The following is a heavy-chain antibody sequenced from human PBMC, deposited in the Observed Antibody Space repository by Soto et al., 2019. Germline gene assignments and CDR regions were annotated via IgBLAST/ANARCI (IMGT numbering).Heavy chain of an antibody. Sequence: ASVKVSCKASGYTFTSYSMQWVRQAPGQRLEWMGWINAGNGYTKYSQKFQDRVTITRDTSASTAYMELSSLTSEDTAVYYCARICSSTTCYASFDYWGQGTLVTVSS. CDR3: ARICSSTTCYASFDY. V-gene: IGHV1-3*01. J-gene: IGHJ4*02. CDR2: INAGNGYT. D-gene: IGHD2-2*01. CDR1: GYTFTSYS.